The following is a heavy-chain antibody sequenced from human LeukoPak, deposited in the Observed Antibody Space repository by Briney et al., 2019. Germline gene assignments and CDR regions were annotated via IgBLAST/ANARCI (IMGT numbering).Heavy chain of an antibody. J-gene: IGHJ6*03. CDR2: ISGSGDNT. CDR1: GFTFSGFA. V-gene: IGHV3-23*01. CDR3: AKMKGHPLQKYYMDV. Sequence: QPGGSLRLSCAASGFTFSGFAMSWVRRTPGKGLEWVSGISGSGDNTLYAASVKGRFTISRDNSKNTLYLEMNALSAEDTAIYYCAKMKGHPLQKYYMDVWGQGTTVTVSS.